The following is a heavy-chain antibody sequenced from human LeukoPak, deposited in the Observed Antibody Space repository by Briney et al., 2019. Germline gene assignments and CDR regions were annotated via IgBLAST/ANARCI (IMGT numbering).Heavy chain of an antibody. D-gene: IGHD3-16*02. CDR3: ARTYDYVWGSYRSHSFDS. CDR2: LYHTGSA. V-gene: IGHV4-39*02. CDR1: GGSISSNNYY. Sequence: PSQTLSLTCTVSGGSISSNNYYCGWIRQPPGKGLEWTGSLYHTGSAYYNPSLKRRVTISMDVSKNHFSLKLSSVTAADTAVYYCARTYDYVWGSYRSHSFDSWGQGTLVTVSS. J-gene: IGHJ4*02.